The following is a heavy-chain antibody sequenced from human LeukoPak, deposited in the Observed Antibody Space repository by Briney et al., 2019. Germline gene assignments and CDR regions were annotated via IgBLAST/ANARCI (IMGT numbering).Heavy chain of an antibody. V-gene: IGHV3-48*02. Sequence: PGGSLRLSCAASGFTFSDYSMNWVRQAPGQGLEWVSYISTSSSTIYYADSVKGRFTISRDNAKNSLYLQMNSLRDEDTAVYYCARGYPTGRNFDYWGQGTLVTVSS. CDR3: ARGYPTGRNFDY. CDR2: ISTSSSTI. CDR1: GFTFSDYS. J-gene: IGHJ4*02. D-gene: IGHD3-16*02.